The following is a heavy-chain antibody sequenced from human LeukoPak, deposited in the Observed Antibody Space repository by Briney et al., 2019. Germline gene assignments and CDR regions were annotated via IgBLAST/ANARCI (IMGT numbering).Heavy chain of an antibody. CDR1: GFTFSSYG. V-gene: IGHV3-30*18. CDR2: ISYDGSNK. D-gene: IGHD1/OR15-1a*01. CDR3: AKEPEQALGPYGMDV. J-gene: IGHJ6*02. Sequence: PGGSLRLSCAASGFTFSSYGMHWVRQAPGKGLEWVAVISYDGSNKYYADSVKGRFTISRDNSKNTLYLQMNSLRAEDTAVYYCAKEPEQALGPYGMDVWGQGTTVTVSS.